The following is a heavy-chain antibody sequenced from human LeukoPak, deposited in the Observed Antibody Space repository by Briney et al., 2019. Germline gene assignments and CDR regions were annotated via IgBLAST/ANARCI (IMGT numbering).Heavy chain of an antibody. CDR1: GFTFRTYW. V-gene: IGHV3-7*01. J-gene: IGHJ4*02. D-gene: IGHD4/OR15-4a*01. Sequence: GGSLRLSCAASGFTFRTYWMSWVRQAPGKGLEWVANIKQDGNEKYYVDSVKGRFTISRDNAKDSLDLQMNSLRAEDTAVYYCARDTLGEGEDANYAVYYFDYWGQGTPVTVSS. CDR2: IKQDGNEK. CDR3: ARDTLGEGEDANYAVYYFDY.